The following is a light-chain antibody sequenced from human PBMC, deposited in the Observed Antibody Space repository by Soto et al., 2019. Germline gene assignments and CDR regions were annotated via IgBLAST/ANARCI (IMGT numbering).Light chain of an antibody. CDR1: QDISNY. Sequence: DIQMTQSPSSLSVSVGDRVTITCQASQDISNYLNWYQQKPGKAPKLLIYDASNLETGVPSRFSGSGSVTDFTFTISSLQPEDIATYYCQQYDNLPYTFGHGTKLEIK. J-gene: IGKJ2*01. V-gene: IGKV1-33*01. CDR2: DAS. CDR3: QQYDNLPYT.